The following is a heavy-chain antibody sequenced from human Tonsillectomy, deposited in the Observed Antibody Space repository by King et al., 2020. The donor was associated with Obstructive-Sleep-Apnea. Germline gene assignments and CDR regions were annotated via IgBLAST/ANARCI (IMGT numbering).Heavy chain of an antibody. CDR3: ARDHPELLWFGELSFNYYGMDV. CDR1: GYTFTSYG. Sequence: QLVQSGAEVKKPGASVKVSCKASGYTFTSYGISWVRQAPGQGLEWMGWISAYNGNTNYAQKLQGRVTMTTDTSTSTAYMELRSLRSDDTAVYYCARDHPELLWFGELSFNYYGMDVWGQGTTVTVSS. V-gene: IGHV1-18*01. J-gene: IGHJ6*02. D-gene: IGHD3-10*01. CDR2: ISAYNGNT.